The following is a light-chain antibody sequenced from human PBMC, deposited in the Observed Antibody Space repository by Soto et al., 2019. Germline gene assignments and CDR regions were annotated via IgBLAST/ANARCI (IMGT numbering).Light chain of an antibody. CDR2: EVS. V-gene: IGLV2-14*01. J-gene: IGLJ1*01. CDR3: SSYASSNTYV. CDR1: SSDVGAYKY. Sequence: QSVLTQPASVSGSPGQSITISCTGTSSDVGAYKYVSWYQQHPGKAPKLLIYEVSYRPSGVSNRFSGSKSGNTASLTISGLQADDEADYYSSSYASSNTYVFGTGTKVTVL.